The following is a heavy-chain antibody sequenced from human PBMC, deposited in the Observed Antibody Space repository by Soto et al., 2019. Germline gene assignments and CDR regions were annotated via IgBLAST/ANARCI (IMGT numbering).Heavy chain of an antibody. Sequence: VQLEESGGGLVQPGGSLRLSCAASGFTFSIYSMAWARQAPGKGLEWVSSIISTGSTMYYADSVKGRFTISRDNAKNSLYLQMNSLGAEDTAVYYCVRRLAGSGTNYFDYWGQGTLVTVSS. D-gene: IGHD6-13*01. CDR1: GFTFSIYS. V-gene: IGHV3-48*01. J-gene: IGHJ4*02. CDR3: VRRLAGSGTNYFDY. CDR2: IISTGSTM.